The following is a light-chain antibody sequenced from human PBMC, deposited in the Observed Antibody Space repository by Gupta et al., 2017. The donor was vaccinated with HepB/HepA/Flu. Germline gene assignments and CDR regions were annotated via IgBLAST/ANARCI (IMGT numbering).Light chain of an antibody. J-gene: IGKJ5*01. CDR1: ESLLNSNGYYS. CDR3: MQAVEPPIT. V-gene: IGKV2-28*01. CDR2: LAS. Sequence: DLLMTQSPLSMSVTPGEPASISCRSNESLLNSNGYYSLDWYLQKPGQSPQSLIFLASNRASGVPDRFTGSGSGTDFTLKITAVEAEDVGVYYCMQAVEPPITFGQGTRLEI.